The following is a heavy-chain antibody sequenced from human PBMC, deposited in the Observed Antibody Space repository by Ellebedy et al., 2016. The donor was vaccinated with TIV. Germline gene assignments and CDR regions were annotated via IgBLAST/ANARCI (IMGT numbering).Heavy chain of an antibody. CDR2: ISNSGSVM. V-gene: IGHV3-11*01. CDR3: ARILSVGAVSQGLDP. J-gene: IGHJ5*02. CDR1: GFSLSDYY. Sequence: GESLKISCAASGFSLSDYYMIWIRQSPGKGLEWVSYISNSGSVMYYADSVKGRFTISRDNANNSLSLQMTSLRVEDTAIYFCARILSVGAVSQGLDPWGQGTLVTVSS. D-gene: IGHD4/OR15-4a*01.